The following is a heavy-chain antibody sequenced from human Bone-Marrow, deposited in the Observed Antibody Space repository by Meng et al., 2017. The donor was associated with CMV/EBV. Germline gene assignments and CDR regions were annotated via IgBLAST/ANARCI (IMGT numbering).Heavy chain of an antibody. J-gene: IGHJ4*02. Sequence: ASVKVSCKASGYTFTSYGISWVRQAPGQGLEWMGWISADNGNTNYAQKLQGRVTMTTDTSTSKAYMELRGLRSDDTAVYYCARLCSSTSCPFDYWGQGMLVAASP. V-gene: IGHV1-18*01. D-gene: IGHD2-2*01. CDR3: ARLCSSTSCPFDY. CDR1: GYTFTSYG. CDR2: ISADNGNT.